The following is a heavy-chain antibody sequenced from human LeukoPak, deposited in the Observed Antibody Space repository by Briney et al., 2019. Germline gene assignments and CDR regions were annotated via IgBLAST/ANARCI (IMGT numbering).Heavy chain of an antibody. CDR1: GFTFSSYA. CDR3: AKLGSMITFGGVIGHDY. D-gene: IGHD3-16*02. CDR2: ISGGGGST. J-gene: IGHJ4*02. Sequence: PGGSLRLSCAASGFTFSSYAMSWVRQAPGKGLEWVSAISGGGGSTYYADSVKGRFTISRDNSKNTLYLQMNSLRAEDTAVYYCAKLGSMITFGGVIGHDYWGQGTLVTVSS. V-gene: IGHV3-23*01.